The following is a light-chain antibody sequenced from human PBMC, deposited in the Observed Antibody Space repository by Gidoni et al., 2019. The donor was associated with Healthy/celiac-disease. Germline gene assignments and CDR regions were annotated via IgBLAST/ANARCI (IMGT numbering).Light chain of an antibody. CDR1: QSISSY. V-gene: IGKV1-39*01. J-gene: IGKJ1*01. CDR3: QQSYSTLFWT. Sequence: DSQMTQSPSSLSASVGDRVTITCRASQSISSYLNWYQQKPGKAPKLLIYAASSLQSGVPSRFSGSGSGTDFTLTISSLQPEDFATYSCQQSYSTLFWTFXQXTKVEIK. CDR2: AAS.